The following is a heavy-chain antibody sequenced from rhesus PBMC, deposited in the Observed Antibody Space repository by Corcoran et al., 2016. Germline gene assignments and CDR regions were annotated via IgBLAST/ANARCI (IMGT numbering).Heavy chain of an antibody. CDR2: ITYSGST. CDR1: GGSISSGYYY. V-gene: IGHV4-122*02. CDR3: ASLYGYYFDY. D-gene: IGHD3-9*01. Sequence: QVQLQESGPGLVKPSETLSLTCAVSGGSISSGYYYWSCIRPPPGKGLEWIGYITYSGSTSYNPALKSRVTIARDTSKNQCSLKLSSVTAADTAVYYWASLYGYYFDYWGQGVLVTVSS. J-gene: IGHJ4*01.